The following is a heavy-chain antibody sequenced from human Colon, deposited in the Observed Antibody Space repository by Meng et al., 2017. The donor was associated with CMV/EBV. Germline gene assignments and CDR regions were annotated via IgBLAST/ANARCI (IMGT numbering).Heavy chain of an antibody. CDR1: GFTFSSYA. V-gene: IGHV3-23*03. J-gene: IGHJ5*02. CDR3: ARDFWSGSSPFDP. D-gene: IGHD3-3*01. CDR2: IYSGDSST. Sequence: GESLKISCAASGFTFSSYAMNWVRQAPGKGLEWVSVIYSGDSSTYYADSVKGRFTISRDNSKNTLYLQMNSLRVEDTAIYYCARDFWSGSSPFDPWGQGTLVTVSS.